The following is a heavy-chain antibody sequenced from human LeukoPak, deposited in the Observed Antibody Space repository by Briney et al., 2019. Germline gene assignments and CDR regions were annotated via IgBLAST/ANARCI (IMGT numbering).Heavy chain of an antibody. Sequence: PSETLSLTCTVSGGSISSYYWSWIRQPPGKGLEWIGYIYYSGSTNYNPSLKSRVTISVDTSKNQFSLKLSSVTAADTAVYYCAAGAGGIVVVIDYWGQGTLVTVSS. J-gene: IGHJ4*02. CDR2: IYYSGST. CDR1: GGSISSYY. CDR3: AAGAGGIVVVIDY. D-gene: IGHD3-22*01. V-gene: IGHV4-59*01.